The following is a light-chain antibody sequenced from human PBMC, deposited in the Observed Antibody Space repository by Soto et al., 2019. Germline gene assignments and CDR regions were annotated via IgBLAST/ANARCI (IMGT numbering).Light chain of an antibody. V-gene: IGKV3-20*01. CDR2: GAS. CDR1: QSVRSNY. Sequence: EIVLTQSPGTLSLSPGERATLACRASQSVRSNYLAWYQQKPGQAPRLLIYGASSRATGIPDRFSGSGSGTDFTLTISSLQPEDFATYYCQQTYDTPLTFGGGTTVEIK. J-gene: IGKJ4*01. CDR3: QQTYDTPLT.